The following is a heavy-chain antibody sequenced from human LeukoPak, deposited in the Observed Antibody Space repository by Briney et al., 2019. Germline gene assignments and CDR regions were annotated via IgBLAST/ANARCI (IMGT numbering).Heavy chain of an antibody. V-gene: IGHV1-8*01. CDR1: GYTFTNYD. D-gene: IGHD3-10*01. CDR3: ARSSKLGRNYGSGSIPMDV. J-gene: IGHJ6*04. Sequence: ASVKVSCKASGYTFTNYDINWVRQATGQGLEWMGWMNPNRGNTGYAQKFQGRVTMTRNTSITTAYMDLTSLRSEDTAVYYCARSSKLGRNYGSGSIPMDVWGKGTTVTVSS. CDR2: MNPNRGNT.